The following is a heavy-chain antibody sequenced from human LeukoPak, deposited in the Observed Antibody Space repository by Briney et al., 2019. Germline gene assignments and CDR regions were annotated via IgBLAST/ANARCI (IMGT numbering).Heavy chain of an antibody. J-gene: IGHJ4*02. CDR3: ARGGTGYSSSDFDY. V-gene: IGHV4-34*01. D-gene: IGHD6-13*01. Sequence: KPGGSLRLSCAASGFTVSSNYMSWIRQPPGKGLEWIGEINHSGSTNYNPSLKSRVTISVDTSKNQFSLKLSSVTAADTAVYYCARGGTGYSSSDFDYWGQGTLVTVSS. CDR1: GFTVSSNY. CDR2: INHSGST.